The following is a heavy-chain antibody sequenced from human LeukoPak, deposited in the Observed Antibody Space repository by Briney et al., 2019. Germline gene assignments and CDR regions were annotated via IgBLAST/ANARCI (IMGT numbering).Heavy chain of an antibody. CDR1: GGSISSSSYY. CDR2: IYSSGST. D-gene: IGHD2-2*01. CDR3: ARELGHCSSSFCYGFDP. V-gene: IGHV4-39*07. J-gene: IGHJ5*02. Sequence: PSETLSLTCTVSGGSISSSSYYWGWIRQPPGKGLEWIGRIYSSGSTNYNPSLKSRVIMSVDTSKNQFSLKLSSVTAADTAVYYCARELGHCSSSFCYGFDPWGQGTLVTVSP.